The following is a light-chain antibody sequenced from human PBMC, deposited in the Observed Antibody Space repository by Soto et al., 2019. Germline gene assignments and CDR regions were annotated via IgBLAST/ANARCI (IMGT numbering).Light chain of an antibody. CDR2: AAS. V-gene: IGKV1-39*01. Sequence: DIQMTQSPSSLSASVGDRVTINCRANQSNNSYLNWYQQKPGKAPKLLIYAASSLQSGVPSRFSGSGSVTDFTLTISSLQPEDFATYYCQQSYSTPHTFGQGTKVDIK. J-gene: IGKJ1*01. CDR3: QQSYSTPHT. CDR1: QSNNSY.